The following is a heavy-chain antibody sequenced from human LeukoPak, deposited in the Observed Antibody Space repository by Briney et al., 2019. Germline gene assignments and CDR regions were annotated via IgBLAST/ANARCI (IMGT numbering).Heavy chain of an antibody. CDR1: DFTVSSYY. Sequence: PAGTLTLSCTASDFTVSSYYRLWIRQAAGKGLEWISLIYTSGNTHYNPSLKSRVTMSVDTSKNQFSLQLSSVTAADTAVYYCARTPRGYSSSWYFDYWGQGTLVTVSS. CDR2: IYTSGNT. D-gene: IGHD6-13*01. J-gene: IGHJ4*02. V-gene: IGHV4-4*07. CDR3: ARTPRGYSSSWYFDY.